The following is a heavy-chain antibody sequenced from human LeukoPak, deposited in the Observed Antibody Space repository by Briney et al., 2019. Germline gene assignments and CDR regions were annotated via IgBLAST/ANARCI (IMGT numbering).Heavy chain of an antibody. CDR1: GGTFSSYA. V-gene: IGHV1-2*02. CDR3: ARGVVVVPAATTQPDWFDP. Sequence: ASVKVSCKASGGTFSSYAISWVRQAPGQGLEWMGWISPNSGGTNYAQKFQGRVTMTRDTSISTAYMELSSLRSDDTAVYYCARGVVVVPAATTQPDWFDPWGQGTLVTVSS. J-gene: IGHJ5*02. D-gene: IGHD2-2*01. CDR2: ISPNSGGT.